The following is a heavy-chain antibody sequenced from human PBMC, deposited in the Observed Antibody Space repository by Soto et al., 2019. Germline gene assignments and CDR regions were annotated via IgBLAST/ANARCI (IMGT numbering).Heavy chain of an antibody. J-gene: IGHJ3*02. Sequence: SETLSLTCTVSGGSISSYYWSWIRQPPGKGLEWIGYIYYSGSTNYNPSLKSRVTISVDTSKNQFSLKLSSVTAADTAVYYCARDRFYYDSSGYHNDAFDIWGQGTMVTVSS. CDR1: GGSISSYY. V-gene: IGHV4-59*01. CDR2: IYYSGST. CDR3: ARDRFYYDSSGYHNDAFDI. D-gene: IGHD3-22*01.